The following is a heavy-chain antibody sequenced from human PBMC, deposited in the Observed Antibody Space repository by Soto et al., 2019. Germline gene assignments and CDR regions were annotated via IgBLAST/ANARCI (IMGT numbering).Heavy chain of an antibody. CDR3: ARAASRLAVAGLDAFAI. D-gene: IGHD6-19*01. J-gene: IGHJ3*02. Sequence: QVQLVQSGAEVKKPGASVKVSCKASGYTFTGYYMRWVRQAPRQGLEWMGWINPNSGGTNYAQKFQGWVTMTRDTFISTAYMELSRLRSDDTAVYYCARAASRLAVAGLDAFAIWGQGTMVTVSS. CDR1: GYTFTGYY. CDR2: INPNSGGT. V-gene: IGHV1-2*04.